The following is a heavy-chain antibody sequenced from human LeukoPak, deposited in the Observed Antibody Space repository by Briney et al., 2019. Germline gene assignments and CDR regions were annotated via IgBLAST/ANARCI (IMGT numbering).Heavy chain of an antibody. CDR3: AKDTMPPTAGCDP. V-gene: IGHV3-30*02. CDR1: GFTFSSYG. CDR2: IRYDGSNK. Sequence: PGGSLRLSCAASGFTFSSYGMHWVRQAPGKGLEWVAFIRYDGSNKYYADSVKGRFTISRDNSKNTLYLQMNSLRTEDTAVFYCAKDTMPPTAGCDPWGQGTLVTVSS. J-gene: IGHJ5*02. D-gene: IGHD6-25*01.